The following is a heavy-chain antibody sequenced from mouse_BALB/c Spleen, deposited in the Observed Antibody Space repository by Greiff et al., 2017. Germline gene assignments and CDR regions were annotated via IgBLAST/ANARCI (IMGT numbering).Heavy chain of an antibody. V-gene: IGHV1-54*01. CDR3: ARSGGYFGGFAY. J-gene: IGHJ3*01. CDR1: GYAFTNYL. CDR2: INPGSGGT. D-gene: IGHD2-3*01. Sequence: QVQLKQSGAELVRPGTSVKVSCKASGYAFTNYLIEWVKQRPGQGLEWIGVINPGSGGTNYNDKFKGKATLTADKSSSTAYMQLSSLTSDDSAVYFCARSGGYFGGFAYWGQGTLVTVSA.